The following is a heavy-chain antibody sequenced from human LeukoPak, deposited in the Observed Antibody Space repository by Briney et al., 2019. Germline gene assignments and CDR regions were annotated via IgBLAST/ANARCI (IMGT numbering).Heavy chain of an antibody. J-gene: IGHJ5*02. CDR2: IYYSGSP. V-gene: IGHV4-39*01. D-gene: IGHD4-17*01. CDR1: GGSIISSSYY. CDR3: AGFSYFGDYSRNP. Sequence: SETLSLTCTVSGGSIISSSYYWGWIREPPGKGLEWIGSIYYSGSPYYHPSLKSQLTISVDTSKNQFSLKLSSVTAADTAVYYCAGFSYFGDYSRNPWGQGTLVTVSS.